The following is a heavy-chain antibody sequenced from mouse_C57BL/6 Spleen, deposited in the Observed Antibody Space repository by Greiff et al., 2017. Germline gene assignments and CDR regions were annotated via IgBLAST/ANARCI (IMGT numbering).Heavy chain of an antibody. Sequence: QVQLQQSGAELARPGASVTLSCKASGYTFTSYGISWVKQRTGQGLEWIGEIYPRSGNTYYNEKFKGKATLTADKSSSTAYMELRSLTSEDSAVYFCARRGGYAMDYWGQGTSVTVSS. CDR2: IYPRSGNT. CDR1: GYTFTSYG. V-gene: IGHV1-81*01. J-gene: IGHJ4*01. CDR3: ARRGGYAMDY.